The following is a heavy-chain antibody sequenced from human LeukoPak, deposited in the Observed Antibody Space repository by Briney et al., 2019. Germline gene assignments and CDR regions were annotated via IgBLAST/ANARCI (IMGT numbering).Heavy chain of an antibody. Sequence: GASVKVSCKASGYSFTSHYMHWVRQAPGQGLEWMGWISAYNGNTNYAQKLQGRVTMTTDTSTSTAYMELRSLRSDDTAVYYCARGLGYSYGFGFDPWGQGTLVTVSS. CDR3: ARGLGYSYGFGFDP. D-gene: IGHD5-18*01. CDR2: ISAYNGNT. V-gene: IGHV1-18*04. CDR1: GYSFTSHY. J-gene: IGHJ5*02.